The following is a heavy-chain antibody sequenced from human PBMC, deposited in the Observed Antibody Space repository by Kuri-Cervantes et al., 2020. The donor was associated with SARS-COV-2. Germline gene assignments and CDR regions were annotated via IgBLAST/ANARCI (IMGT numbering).Heavy chain of an antibody. CDR3: ARDPDSGYDYASAFDY. J-gene: IGHJ4*02. CDR2: ISYDGSNK. Sequence: LPCAASGFTFNSYAMHWVRQAPGKGLEWVAVISYDGSNKYYADSVKGRFTISRDNSKNTLDLQMNSLRAEDTAVYYCARDPDSGYDYASAFDYWGQGTLVTVSS. V-gene: IGHV3-30*04. D-gene: IGHD5-12*01. CDR1: GFTFNSYA.